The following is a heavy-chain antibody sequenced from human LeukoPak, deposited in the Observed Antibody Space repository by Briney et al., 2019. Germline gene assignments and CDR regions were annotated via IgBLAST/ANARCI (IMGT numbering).Heavy chain of an antibody. V-gene: IGHV1-2*02. CDR1: GYTFTGHY. CDR2: INPNSGAT. CDR3: AREMTPVGGSPLIWFDP. J-gene: IGHJ5*02. Sequence: ASVKVSCKASGYTFTGHYMHWVRQAPGQGLEWMGWINPNSGATKSAQKFQGRVTMTRDTSITTAYMEPSRLRSDDTAVYYCAREMTPVGGSPLIWFDPWGQGTLVTVSS. D-gene: IGHD4-23*01.